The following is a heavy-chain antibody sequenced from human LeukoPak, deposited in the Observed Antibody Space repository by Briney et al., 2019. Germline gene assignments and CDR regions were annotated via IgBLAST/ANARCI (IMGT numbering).Heavy chain of an antibody. CDR1: GGSIGSSYYY. CDR3: TRHRIAARGSFDY. V-gene: IGHV4-39*01. J-gene: IGHJ4*02. CDR2: IYYSGST. D-gene: IGHD6-6*01. Sequence: SETLSLTCTVSGGSIGSSYYYWGWIRQPPGRGLEWIGSIYYSGSTYYNPSLKSRVTISEDTSKNQFSLKLNSVTAADTAVYYCTRHRIAARGSFDYWGQGTLVTVSS.